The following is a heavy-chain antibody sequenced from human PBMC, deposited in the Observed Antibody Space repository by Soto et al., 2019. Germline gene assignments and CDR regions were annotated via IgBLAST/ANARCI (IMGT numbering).Heavy chain of an antibody. V-gene: IGHV4-59*01. CDR3: ARGGIAASLFDY. Sequence: PSETLSLTCTVSCGSISSYYWSWIRQPSWKGLEWIGYIYYSGSTNYNPSLKSRVTISVDTSKNQFSLKLSSVTAADTAVYYCARGGIAASLFDYWGHGTLVTVSS. J-gene: IGHJ4*01. CDR1: CGSISSYY. CDR2: IYYSGST. D-gene: IGHD6-13*01.